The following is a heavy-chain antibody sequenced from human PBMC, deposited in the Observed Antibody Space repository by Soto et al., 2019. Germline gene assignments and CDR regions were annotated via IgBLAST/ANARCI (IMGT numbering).Heavy chain of an antibody. J-gene: IGHJ6*02. CDR3: ARSQGSSTSLEIYYYYYYGMDV. V-gene: IGHV1-69*01. CDR2: IIPISGTA. CDR1: GGTFSSYC. Sequence: QVQLVQSGAEVKKPGSSVKVSCKASGGTFSSYCISWVRQAPGQGLEWMGGIIPISGTANYAQKFQGRVTITADESTSTAYMELSSLRSEDTAMYYCARSQGSSTSLEIYYYYYYGMDVWGQGTTVTVSS. D-gene: IGHD2-2*01.